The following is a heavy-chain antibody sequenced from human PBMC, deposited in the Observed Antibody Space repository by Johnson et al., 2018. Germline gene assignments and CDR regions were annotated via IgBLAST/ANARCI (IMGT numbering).Heavy chain of an antibody. Sequence: QVQLVQSGAEVQKPGSSVKVSCKASGGPLRNDAISWVRQAPGQGLEWMGGTVTIAATTNYAQKFRDSLTSIADESTTAVYMELRSLRSEDTAVYYCARLTGVSGSPSGYWGQGTLVIVSS. D-gene: IGHD3-10*01. V-gene: IGHV1-69*01. J-gene: IGHJ4*02. CDR2: TVTIAATT. CDR3: ARLTGVSGSPSGY. CDR1: GGPLRNDA.